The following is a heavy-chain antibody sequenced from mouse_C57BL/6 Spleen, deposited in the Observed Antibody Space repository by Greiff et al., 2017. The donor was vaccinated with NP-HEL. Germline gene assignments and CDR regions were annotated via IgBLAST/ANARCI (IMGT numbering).Heavy chain of an antibody. V-gene: IGHV5-9-1*02. J-gene: IGHJ4*01. Sequence: EVMLVESGEGLVKPGGSLKLSCAASGFTFSSYAMSWVRQTPEKRLEWVAYISSGGDYIYYADTVKGRFTISRDNARNTLYLQMSSLKSEDTAMYYCTRAGTLNAMDYWGQGTSVTVSS. CDR1: GFTFSSYA. CDR3: TRAGTLNAMDY. CDR2: ISSGGDYI. D-gene: IGHD4-1*01.